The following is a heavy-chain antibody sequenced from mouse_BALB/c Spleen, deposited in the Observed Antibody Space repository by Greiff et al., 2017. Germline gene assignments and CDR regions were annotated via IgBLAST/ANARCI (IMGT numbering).Heavy chain of an antibody. D-gene: IGHD2-3*01. J-gene: IGHJ3*01. CDR3: ARSLDRDGYNFAY. CDR1: GYTFTDYA. Sequence: QVQLKQSGPELVRPGVSVKISCKGSGYTFTDYAMHWVKQSHAKSLEWIGVISTYSGNTNYNQKFKGKATMTVDKSSSTAYMELARLTSEDSAIYYCARSLDRDGYNFAYWGQGTLVTVSA. CDR2: ISTYSGNT. V-gene: IGHV1-67*01.